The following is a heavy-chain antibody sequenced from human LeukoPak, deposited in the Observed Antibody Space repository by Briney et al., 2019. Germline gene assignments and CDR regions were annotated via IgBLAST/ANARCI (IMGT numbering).Heavy chain of an antibody. D-gene: IGHD4-17*01. J-gene: IGHJ4*02. CDR2: IYYSGST. Sequence: SETLSLTCTVSGGSISSSSHYWGWIRQPPGKGLEWIGSIYYSGSTYYNPSLKSRVTISVDTSKNQFSLKLSSVTAADTAVYYCARYESMTTVYFSYWGQGTLVTVSS. CDR3: ARYESMTTVYFSY. V-gene: IGHV4-39*01. CDR1: GGSISSSSHY.